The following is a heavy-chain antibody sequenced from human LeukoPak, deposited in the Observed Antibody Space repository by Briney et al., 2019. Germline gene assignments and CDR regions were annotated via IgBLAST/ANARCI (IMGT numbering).Heavy chain of an antibody. V-gene: IGHV1-8*03. CDR1: GYTFTSYD. D-gene: IGHD3-10*01. CDR2: MNPNSGNT. J-gene: IGHJ6*03. Sequence: AASVKVSCKASGYTFTSYDINWVRQATGQGLEWMGWMNPNSGNTGYAQKFQGRVTITRNTSISTAYMELSSLRSEDTAVYYCARDRITMVRGRGYYYYYYMDVWGKGTTVTVSS. CDR3: ARDRITMVRGRGYYYYYYMDV.